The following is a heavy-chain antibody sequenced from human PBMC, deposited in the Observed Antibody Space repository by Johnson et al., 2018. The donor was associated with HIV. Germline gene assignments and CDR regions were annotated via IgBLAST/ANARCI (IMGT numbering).Heavy chain of an antibody. J-gene: IGHJ3*02. V-gene: IGHV3-20*04. CDR1: GFTFDDYG. CDR2: INWNGGST. Sequence: VQLVESGGGVVRPGGSLRLSCAASGFTFDDYGMSWVRQAPGKGLEWVSGINWNGGSTGYADSVKGRFTISRDNAKNSLYLQMNSLRAEDMALYYCARALRVVVVAATFDAFDIWGQGTMVTVSS. D-gene: IGHD2-15*01. CDR3: ARALRVVVVAATFDAFDI.